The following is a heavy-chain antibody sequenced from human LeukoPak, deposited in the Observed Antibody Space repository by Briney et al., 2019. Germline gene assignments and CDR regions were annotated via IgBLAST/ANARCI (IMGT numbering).Heavy chain of an antibody. D-gene: IGHD1-20*01. CDR2: IHYSGST. V-gene: IGHV4-59*08. CDR1: AESIKNLY. Sequence: SEALSLTCSVSAESIKNLYWSWIRQPPGKGLESIGEIHYSGSTPSNPPPESRAPISRDTSKNHFSLTLTSVTPPDTPFFFGARHSTLNFLDHWGRGPLVTVSS. J-gene: IGHJ5*02. CDR3: ARHSTLNFLDH.